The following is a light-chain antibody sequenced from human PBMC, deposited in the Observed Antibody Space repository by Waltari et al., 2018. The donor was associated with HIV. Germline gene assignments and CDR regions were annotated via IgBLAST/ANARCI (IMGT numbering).Light chain of an antibody. CDR1: LGLRAPATS. Sequence: QPVLTQPASLSASPGASASLTCPFRLGLRAPATSIYWFRQRPGSPPQYLLRYKSVADNERVAGVPSRFSGSSNFSANVGLLLISGLQPEDEAAYYCMIWAGGSWVFGGGTQLTVL. J-gene: IGLJ3*02. V-gene: IGLV5-45*01. CDR2: YKSVADN. CDR3: MIWAGGSWV.